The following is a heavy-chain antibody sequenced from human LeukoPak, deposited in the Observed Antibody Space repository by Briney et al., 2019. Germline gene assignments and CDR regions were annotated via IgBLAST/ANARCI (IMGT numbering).Heavy chain of an antibody. V-gene: IGHV1-2*02. Sequence: ASVKVSCKASGYTINNIHWVRQAPGQGLEWMGWINPNSGGTNYAQKFQGRVTMTRDTSISTAYMELSRLRSDDTAVYYCARDGSGDNYWGQGTLVTVSS. J-gene: IGHJ4*02. CDR2: INPNSGGT. CDR3: ARDGSGDNY. CDR1: GYTINN. D-gene: IGHD3-10*01.